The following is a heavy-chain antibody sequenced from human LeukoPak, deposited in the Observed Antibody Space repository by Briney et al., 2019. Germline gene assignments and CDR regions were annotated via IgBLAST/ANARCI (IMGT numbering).Heavy chain of an antibody. D-gene: IGHD6-6*01. J-gene: IGHJ4*02. CDR3: ARGSPDSSSSVDFDY. V-gene: IGHV3-30*04. CDR1: GFTFSSYA. CDR2: ISYDGSNK. Sequence: PGGSLRLSCAASGFTFSSYAMHWVRQAPGKGLEWVAFISYDGSNKYYAESVKGRFTISRDNAKNTLYLQMSSLRVEDTAVYYCARGSPDSSSSVDFDYWGQGTLVTVSS.